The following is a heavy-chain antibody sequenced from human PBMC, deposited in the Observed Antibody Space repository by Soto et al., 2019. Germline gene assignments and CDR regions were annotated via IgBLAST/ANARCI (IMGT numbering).Heavy chain of an antibody. V-gene: IGHV1-2*02. Sequence: ASVKVSCKASGYTFTGYYMHWVRQAPGQGLEWMGWINPNSGGTNYAQKFQGRVTMTRDTSISTAYMELSRLRSDDTAAYYCARVPGFWSGYYDYYYYGMDVWGQGTTVTVSS. D-gene: IGHD3-3*01. CDR1: GYTFTGYY. CDR2: INPNSGGT. CDR3: ARVPGFWSGYYDYYYYGMDV. J-gene: IGHJ6*02.